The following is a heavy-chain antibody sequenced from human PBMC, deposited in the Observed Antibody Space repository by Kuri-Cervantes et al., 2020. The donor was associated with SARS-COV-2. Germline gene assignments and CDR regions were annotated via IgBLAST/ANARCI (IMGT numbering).Heavy chain of an antibody. CDR3: ARESTYTFDI. D-gene: IGHD2-2*02. Sequence: GSLRLSCVVSGGAINTYNWWTWVRQPPGKGLQWIGEIFHDGSTKFNPSPSLRSRVTMSLDKSKNQFSLNLTSVTAADTAVYYCARESTYTFDIWGQGTLVTVSS. V-gene: IGHV4-4*02. J-gene: IGHJ3*02. CDR2: IFHDGST. CDR1: GGAINTYNW.